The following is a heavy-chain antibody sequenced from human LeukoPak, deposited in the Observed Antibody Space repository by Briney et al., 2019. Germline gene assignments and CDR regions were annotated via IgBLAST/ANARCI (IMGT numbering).Heavy chain of an antibody. Sequence: SVPVSLMASGGTFSSYAISWVRQAPGRGLAWMGRIIPILGIANYARKFQGRVTITAHKSTRTAYVELSRLRSNDTAVYYCATPGEYYDSSGYYYWGQGGLVSVCS. V-gene: IGHV1-69*04. CDR1: GGTFSSYA. D-gene: IGHD3-22*01. CDR3: ATPGEYYDSSGYYY. CDR2: IIPILGIA. J-gene: IGHJ4*02.